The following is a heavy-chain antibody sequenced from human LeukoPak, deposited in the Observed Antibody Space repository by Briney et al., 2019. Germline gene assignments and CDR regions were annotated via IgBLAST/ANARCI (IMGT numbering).Heavy chain of an antibody. J-gene: IGHJ4*02. D-gene: IGHD3-3*01. Sequence: GGSLRLSCITSGLNFSVYYMTWIRQAPGNGLGAPGNGLEWLSHISKTGTSVYSADSVRGRFTISRDNAKNSLYLHMNNLRAEDTAVYYCVAGVALDYWGQGALVTVSS. V-gene: IGHV3-11*01. CDR1: GLNFSVYY. CDR2: ISKTGTSV. CDR3: VAGVALDY.